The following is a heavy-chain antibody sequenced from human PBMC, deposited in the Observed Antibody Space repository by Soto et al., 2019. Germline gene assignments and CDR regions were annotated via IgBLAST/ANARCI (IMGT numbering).Heavy chain of an antibody. Sequence: ASVKVSCKASGYTFTSYGISWVRQAPGQGLEWMGWISAYNGNTNYAQKLQGRVTMTTDTSTSTAYMELRSLRSDDTAVYYCARDLLLNPERPDFDYWGQGTLVTSPQ. J-gene: IGHJ4*02. CDR3: ARDLLLNPERPDFDY. V-gene: IGHV1-18*01. D-gene: IGHD1-1*01. CDR2: ISAYNGNT. CDR1: GYTFTSYG.